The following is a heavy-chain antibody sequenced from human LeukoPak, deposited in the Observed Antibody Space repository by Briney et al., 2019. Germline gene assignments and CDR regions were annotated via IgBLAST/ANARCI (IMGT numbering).Heavy chain of an antibody. J-gene: IGHJ4*02. V-gene: IGHV3-33*01. CDR2: IWADGSQQ. D-gene: IGHD6-19*01. CDR3: ARLSGYSTGWPPDY. CDR1: GFTLSNYG. Sequence: HPGGSLRLSCEASGFTLSNYGMHWVRQAPGKGLEWVAVIWADGSQQFYADSVKGRFIISRDLSKNTLYLQMDSLRVEDTAMYHSARLSGYSTGWPPDYWGQGTLVSVSS.